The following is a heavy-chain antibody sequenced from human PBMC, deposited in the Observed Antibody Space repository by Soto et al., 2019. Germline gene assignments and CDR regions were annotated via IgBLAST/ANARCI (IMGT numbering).Heavy chain of an antibody. Sequence: GGSLRLSCAASGFTVSSNYMSWVRQAPGKGLEWVSVIYSGGSTYYADSVKGRFTISRDNSKNRLYLQMNSLRAEDTAVYYCARVYSSIAARTLFDYWGQGTLVTVSS. CDR1: GFTVSSNY. CDR3: ARVYSSIAARTLFDY. J-gene: IGHJ4*02. V-gene: IGHV3-53*01. CDR2: IYSGGST. D-gene: IGHD6-6*01.